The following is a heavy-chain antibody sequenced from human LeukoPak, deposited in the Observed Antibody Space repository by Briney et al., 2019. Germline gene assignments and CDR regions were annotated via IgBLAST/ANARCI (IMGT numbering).Heavy chain of an antibody. Sequence: TLSLTCAVSGGSISSGGYSWSWIRQPPGKGLEWIGYIYHSGSTYYNPSLKSRVTISVDTSKNQFSLKLSSVTAADTAVYYCASYTHYDSSGSFDYWGQGTLVTVSS. CDR3: ASYTHYDSSGSFDY. V-gene: IGHV4-30-2*01. CDR1: GGSISSGGYS. D-gene: IGHD3-22*01. CDR2: IYHSGST. J-gene: IGHJ4*02.